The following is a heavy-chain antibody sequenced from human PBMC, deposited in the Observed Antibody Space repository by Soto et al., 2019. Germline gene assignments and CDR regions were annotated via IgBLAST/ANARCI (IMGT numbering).Heavy chain of an antibody. V-gene: IGHV2-5*02. CDR3: VHRAGMGGNSWLPGH. Sequence: QITLKESGPTLVKPTQTLKLTCTFSGFSLSTSEVGVGWIRQPPGKALEWLALLYWDDDKRYNPSLKSRLTITKDTSKNQVVLTLTNMDPVDTATYYCVHRAGMGGNSWLPGHWGQGTLVTVSS. D-gene: IGHD6-13*01. CDR1: GFSLSTSEVG. J-gene: IGHJ4*02. CDR2: LYWDDDK.